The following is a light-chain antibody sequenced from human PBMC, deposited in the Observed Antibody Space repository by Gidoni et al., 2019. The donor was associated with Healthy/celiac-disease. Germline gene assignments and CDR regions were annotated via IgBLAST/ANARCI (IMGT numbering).Light chain of an antibody. V-gene: IGLV1-40*01. CDR2: GNS. CDR1: SSNIGAGYD. CDR3: QSYDSSLSGVV. Sequence: QSVLTQPPSMAGAPGQRVTISCTGSSSNIGAGYDVHWYQQLPGTAPKLLICGNSNRPSGVPDRFSGSKSGTSASLAITGLQAEDVADYYCQSYDSSLSGVVFGGGTKLTVL. J-gene: IGLJ2*01.